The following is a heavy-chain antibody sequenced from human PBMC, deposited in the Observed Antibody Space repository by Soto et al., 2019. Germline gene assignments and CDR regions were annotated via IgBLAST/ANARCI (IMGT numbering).Heavy chain of an antibody. CDR1: GGSISSSSYY. CDR2: IYYSGST. V-gene: IGHV4-39*01. Sequence: SETLSLTCTVSGGSISSSSYYWGWIRQPPGKGLEWIGSIYYSGSTYYNPSLKSRVTISVDTSKNQFSLKLSSVTAADTAVYYCARYANSVVSDNRYYFDYWGQGTLVTVSS. D-gene: IGHD2-21*02. J-gene: IGHJ4*02. CDR3: ARYANSVVSDNRYYFDY.